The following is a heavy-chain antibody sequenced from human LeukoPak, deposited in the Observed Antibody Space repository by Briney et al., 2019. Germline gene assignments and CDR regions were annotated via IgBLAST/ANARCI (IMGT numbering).Heavy chain of an antibody. CDR2: IHISGAS. D-gene: IGHD1-26*01. Sequence: SETLSLTCTVSGASISNYYWSWIRQTPEKGLEWMGYIHISGASRYYPSLESRLTLSIETSRNHLSLKLTSVTAADTAVYFCARLGSYHDFWGQGALVTVSS. CDR1: GASISNYY. J-gene: IGHJ4*02. CDR3: ARLGSYHDF. V-gene: IGHV4-4*09.